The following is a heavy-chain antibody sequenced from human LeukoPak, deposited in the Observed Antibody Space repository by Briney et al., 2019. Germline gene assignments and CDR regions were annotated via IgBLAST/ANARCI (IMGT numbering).Heavy chain of an antibody. CDR1: GYTFTGYY. CDR3: ARAPKNRYYDSSGYYYEGY. Sequence: APVKVSCKASGYTFTGYYMHWVRQAPGQGLEWMGRINPNSGGTNYAQKFQGRVTMTRDTSIRTAYMELSRLRSDDTAVYYCARAPKNRYYDSSGYYYEGYWGQGTLVTVSS. D-gene: IGHD3-22*01. CDR2: INPNSGGT. J-gene: IGHJ4*02. V-gene: IGHV1-2*06.